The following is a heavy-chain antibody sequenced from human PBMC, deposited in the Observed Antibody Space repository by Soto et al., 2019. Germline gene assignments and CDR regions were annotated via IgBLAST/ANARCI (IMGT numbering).Heavy chain of an antibody. J-gene: IGHJ4*02. V-gene: IGHV4-59*01. CDR3: ARSRGGYLDY. CDR2: IYYSGST. CDR1: GGSISSYY. D-gene: IGHD3-16*01. Sequence: SEPLSLTCTVSGGSISSYYWSWIRQPPGKGLEWIGYIYYSGSTNYSPSLKSRVTISVDTSKNQFSLKLSSVTAADTAVYYCARSRGGYLDYWGQGTLVTVSS.